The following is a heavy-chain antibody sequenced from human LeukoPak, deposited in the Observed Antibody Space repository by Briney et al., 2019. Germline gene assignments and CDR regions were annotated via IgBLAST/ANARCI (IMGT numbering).Heavy chain of an antibody. CDR2: IYFGGST. D-gene: IGHD3-10*01. CDR3: ARTRGSHPSPFDS. J-gene: IGHJ4*02. Sequence: PGGSLRLSCAASGFTVSHYYMTWVRQAPGKGLECVSVIYFGGSTYSADSVKGRFTISRDNSRNMVYLQMSSLRAEDTAVYYCARTRGSHPSPFDSWGQGTLVTVSS. CDR1: GFTVSHYY. V-gene: IGHV3-53*01.